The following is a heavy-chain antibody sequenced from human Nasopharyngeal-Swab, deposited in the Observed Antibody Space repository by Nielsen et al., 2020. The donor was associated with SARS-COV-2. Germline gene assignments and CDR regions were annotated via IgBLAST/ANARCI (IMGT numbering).Heavy chain of an antibody. CDR1: GFTLSNYW. Sequence: GGSLRLSCAASGFTLSNYWIHWVRQTPGKGLLWVSRINTDASRTSYADSVKGRFTISRDNAKNTVYLQMNSLRAEDTAVYYCARVDVHDAFDVWGQGTMVTVSS. J-gene: IGHJ3*01. CDR3: ARVDVHDAFDV. D-gene: IGHD3-16*01. CDR2: INTDASRT. V-gene: IGHV3-74*01.